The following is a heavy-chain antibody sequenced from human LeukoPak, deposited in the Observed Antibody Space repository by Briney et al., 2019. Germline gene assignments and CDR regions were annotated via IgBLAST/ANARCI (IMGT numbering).Heavy chain of an antibody. J-gene: IGHJ6*03. D-gene: IGHD3-16*02. CDR1: GGSISGYY. V-gene: IGHV4-59*01. CDR3: ARHIGGGIEDMDV. CDR2: IYSSGAT. Sequence: SETLSLTCTVSGGSISGYYWSWIRQPPGKGLEWIGYIYSSGATNYNPSPNSRVTISVDTSKNQFSLKLSSVTAADTAVYYCARHIGGGIEDMDVWGRGTKVTVSS.